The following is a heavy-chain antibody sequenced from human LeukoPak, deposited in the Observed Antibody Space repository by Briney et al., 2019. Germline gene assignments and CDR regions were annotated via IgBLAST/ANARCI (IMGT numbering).Heavy chain of an antibody. J-gene: IGHJ4*02. D-gene: IGHD4-17*01. V-gene: IGHV3-30*04. CDR2: ISYDGSTK. CDR3: ARAPYGDSFDY. Sequence: GGSLRLSCAASGFSFSSYAMHWVRQAPGKGLEWVAVISYDGSTKDYADSVKGRFTMSRDNSKNTLYLQMSSLRAEDTAVYYCARAPYGDSFDYWGQGTLVTVSS. CDR1: GFSFSSYA.